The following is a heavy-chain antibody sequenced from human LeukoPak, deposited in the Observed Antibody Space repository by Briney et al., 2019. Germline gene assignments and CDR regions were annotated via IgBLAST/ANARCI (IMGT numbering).Heavy chain of an antibody. D-gene: IGHD4-23*01. CDR1: GYSISSGYY. V-gene: IGHV4-38-2*02. J-gene: IGHJ4*02. CDR3: ARAGNPDFDY. CDR2: IYHSGST. Sequence: SETLSLTCTVSGYSISSGYYWGWIRQPPGKGLEWIGSIYHSGSTYYNPSLKSRVTISVDMSKNQISLKLSSVTAADTAVYYCARAGNPDFDYWGQGTLVTVSS.